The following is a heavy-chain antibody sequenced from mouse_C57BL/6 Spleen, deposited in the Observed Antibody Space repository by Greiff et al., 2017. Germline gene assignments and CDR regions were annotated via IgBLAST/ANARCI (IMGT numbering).Heavy chain of an antibody. D-gene: IGHD1-1*01. Sequence: VQLQQSGAELVRPGASVKLSCKASGYTFTDYYINWVKQRPGQGLEWIARIYPGSGNTYYNEKFKGKATLTAEKSSSTAYMQLSSLTSEDSAVYFCARTGYYSEGFAYWGQGTLVTVSA. V-gene: IGHV1-76*01. J-gene: IGHJ3*01. CDR3: ARTGYYSEGFAY. CDR2: IYPGSGNT. CDR1: GYTFTDYY.